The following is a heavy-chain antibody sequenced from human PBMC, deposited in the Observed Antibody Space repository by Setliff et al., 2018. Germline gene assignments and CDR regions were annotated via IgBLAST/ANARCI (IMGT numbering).Heavy chain of an antibody. V-gene: IGHV3-64*02. Sequence: PGGSLRLSCAASGFTFSSYAMYWVHQAPGMGLEFVSALSSDGSRAYYADSVKDRFFISRDNSKNTLFLQMGSLRGEDKAVYYCARGGAFSYGYPLHHWGQGTLVTVSS. J-gene: IGHJ5*02. CDR3: ARGGAFSYGYPLHH. CDR1: GFTFSSYA. D-gene: IGHD5-18*01. CDR2: LSSDGSRA.